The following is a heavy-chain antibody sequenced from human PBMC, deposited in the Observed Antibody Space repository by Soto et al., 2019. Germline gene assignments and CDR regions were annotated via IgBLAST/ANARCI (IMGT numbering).Heavy chain of an antibody. Sequence: EVQLVETGGGLMQPGGSLRLSCAASGFIVSNKHMGWVRQAPGKGLESFSILYTDDRTYYADSVKGRFTISRDNSKNTVSLQMNGLRDEDTAMYYCVGAAPGDWGQGTPVTVSS. CDR2: LYTDDRT. CDR1: GFIVSNKH. V-gene: IGHV3-53*05. D-gene: IGHD3-16*01. CDR3: VGAAPGD. J-gene: IGHJ4*02.